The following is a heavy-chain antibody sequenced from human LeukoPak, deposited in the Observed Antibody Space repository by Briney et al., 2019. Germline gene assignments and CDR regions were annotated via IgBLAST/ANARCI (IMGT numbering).Heavy chain of an antibody. J-gene: IGHJ4*02. CDR1: GYTFTSYH. CDR3: ARGPPNWGYDY. D-gene: IGHD7-27*01. CDR2: MSPNSGDT. V-gene: IGHV1-8*01. Sequence: ASVKVSCKASGYTFTSYHFNWVRQATGERPEWMGWMSPNSGDTGYAQKFQDRVTMTRNTSISTAYMELSSLRSDDTAVYYCARGPPNWGYDYWGPGTLVTVSS.